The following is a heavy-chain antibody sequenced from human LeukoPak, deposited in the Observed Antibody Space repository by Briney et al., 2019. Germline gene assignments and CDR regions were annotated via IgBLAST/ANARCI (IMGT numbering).Heavy chain of an antibody. CDR3: ARDAPGGTTIFDF. Sequence: PSETLSLTCTVSGGSISSYYWSWIRQPPGKGLEWIGYIYYSGSTNYNPSLKSRVTISVDTSKNQFSLQLNSVTPEDTAVYYCARDAPGGTTIFDFWGQGTLVTVSS. D-gene: IGHD1-14*01. CDR1: GGSISSYY. V-gene: IGHV4-59*12. J-gene: IGHJ4*02. CDR2: IYYSGST.